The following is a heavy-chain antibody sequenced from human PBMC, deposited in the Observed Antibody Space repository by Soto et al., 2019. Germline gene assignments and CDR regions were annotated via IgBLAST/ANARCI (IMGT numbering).Heavy chain of an antibody. CDR1: GDSVSSNSAA. CDR3: ARDFPGTMIVVDGAFDI. J-gene: IGHJ3*02. Sequence: SQTLSLTCAISGDSVSSNSAAWNWIRQSPSRGLEWLGRTYYRSKWYNDYAVSVKSRVTINPDTSKNQFSLQLNSVTPEDTAVYYCARDFPGTMIVVDGAFDIWGQGTMVTVS. CDR2: TYYRSKWYN. V-gene: IGHV6-1*01. D-gene: IGHD3-22*01.